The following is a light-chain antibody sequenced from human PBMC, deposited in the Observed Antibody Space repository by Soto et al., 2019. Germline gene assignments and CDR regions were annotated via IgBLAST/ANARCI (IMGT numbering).Light chain of an antibody. J-gene: IGKJ4*01. Sequence: DLQMTQSPSSLSASMRDRVTITCRASQSIGSNLNWYQQSPGKAPKLLIYKASSLESGVPSRFSGSGSGTEFTLTISSLQPDDFATYYCQQYNSYPLTFGGGTKVDI. V-gene: IGKV1-5*03. CDR3: QQYNSYPLT. CDR2: KAS. CDR1: QSIGSN.